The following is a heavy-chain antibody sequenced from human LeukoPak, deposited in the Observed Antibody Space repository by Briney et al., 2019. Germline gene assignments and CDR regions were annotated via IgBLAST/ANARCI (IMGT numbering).Heavy chain of an antibody. CDR3: ARSLNYYDSSGYYSPFDI. V-gene: IGHV1-69*05. Sequence: SAKVSCKASGGTFSSYAISWVRQAPGQGLEWMGRIIPIFGTANYAQKFQGRVTITTDESTSTAYMELSSLRSEDTTVYYCARSLNYYDSSGYYSPFDIWGQGTMVTVSS. CDR1: GGTFSSYA. D-gene: IGHD3-22*01. J-gene: IGHJ3*02. CDR2: IIPIFGTA.